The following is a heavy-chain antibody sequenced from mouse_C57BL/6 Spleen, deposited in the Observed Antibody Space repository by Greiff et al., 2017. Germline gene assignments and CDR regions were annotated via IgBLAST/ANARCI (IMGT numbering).Heavy chain of an antibody. CDR2: INPNNGGT. J-gene: IGHJ3*01. Sequence: EVQLQQSGPELVKPGASVKISCKASGYTFTDYYMNWVKQSHGKSLEWIGDINPNNGGTSYNQKFKGKATLTVDKSSSTAYMELRSLTSEDSAVYYCARSGYGSSYGTYWGQGTLVTVSA. CDR1: GYTFTDYY. CDR3: ARSGYGSSYGTY. V-gene: IGHV1-26*01. D-gene: IGHD1-1*01.